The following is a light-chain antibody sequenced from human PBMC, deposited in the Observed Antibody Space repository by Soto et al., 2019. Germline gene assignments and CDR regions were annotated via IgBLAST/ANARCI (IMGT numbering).Light chain of an antibody. CDR1: QSVIRY. V-gene: IGKV3-11*01. CDR3: QQRSNWIT. J-gene: IGKJ5*01. Sequence: EIVLTQSPATLSLSPVERATLSCRASQSVIRYLAWYQQRPGQAPRLLIYGASTRATGIPARFSGSGSGTEFTLTISSLQSEDFAVYYCQQRSNWITFGQGTRLEIK. CDR2: GAS.